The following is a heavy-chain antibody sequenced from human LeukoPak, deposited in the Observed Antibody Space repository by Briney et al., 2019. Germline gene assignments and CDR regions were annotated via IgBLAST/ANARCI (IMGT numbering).Heavy chain of an antibody. CDR3: ARDDQLAVAGSFDY. J-gene: IGHJ4*02. CDR2: ISSSSSYI. D-gene: IGHD6-19*01. V-gene: IGHV3-21*01. CDR1: GFTFSSYS. Sequence: GGSLRLSCAASGFTFSSYSMNWVRQAPGKGLEWVSSISSSSSYIYYADSVKGRFTISRDNAKNSLYLQMNSLRAEDTAVYYCARDDQLAVAGSFDYWGQGTLVTVSS.